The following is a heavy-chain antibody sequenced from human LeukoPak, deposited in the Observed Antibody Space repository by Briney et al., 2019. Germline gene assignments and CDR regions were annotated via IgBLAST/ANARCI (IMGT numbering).Heavy chain of an antibody. V-gene: IGHV3-21*01. CDR1: GFTFSSYS. CDR2: ISSSSSYI. D-gene: IGHD2-2*01. J-gene: IGHJ4*02. CDR3: ARGGKYQLITGDY. Sequence: GGSLRLSCAASGFTFSSYSMNWVRQAPGKGLEWVSSISSSSSYIYYADSVKGRFTISRDNAKNSLYLQMNSLRAEDTAVYYCARGGKYQLITGDYWGQGTLVTVSS.